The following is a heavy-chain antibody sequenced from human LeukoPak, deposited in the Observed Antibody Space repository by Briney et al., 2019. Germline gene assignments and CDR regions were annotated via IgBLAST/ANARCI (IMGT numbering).Heavy chain of an antibody. CDR2: IKQDGSEK. Sequence: GGSLRLSCAASGFTFSSYWMSWVRQVPGKGLQWVANIKQDGSEKDYVDSVKGRFTISRDNAKNSLYLRMNSLRAEDTAIYYCARYCGGDCYGMDVWGQGTTVTVSS. CDR1: GFTFSSYW. V-gene: IGHV3-7*01. D-gene: IGHD2-21*01. CDR3: ARYCGGDCYGMDV. J-gene: IGHJ6*02.